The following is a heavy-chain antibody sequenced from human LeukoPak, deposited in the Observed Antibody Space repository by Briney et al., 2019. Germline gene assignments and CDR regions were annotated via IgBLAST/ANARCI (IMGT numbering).Heavy chain of an antibody. CDR1: VYTFTSYA. D-gene: IGHD3-3*01. CDR2: INAGNGNT. Sequence: ASVKVSCKASVYTFTSYAMHWVRQAPGQRLEWMGWINAGNGNTKYSQKFQGRVTITRDTSASTAYMELSSLRSDDTAVYYCARTFYDFWSGYYPYWGQGTLVTVSS. V-gene: IGHV1-3*01. CDR3: ARTFYDFWSGYYPY. J-gene: IGHJ4*02.